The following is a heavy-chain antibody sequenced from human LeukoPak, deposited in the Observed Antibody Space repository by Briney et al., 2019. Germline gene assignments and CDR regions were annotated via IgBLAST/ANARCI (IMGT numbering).Heavy chain of an antibody. D-gene: IGHD2-2*01. Sequence: ASVKVSCKASGYTFTGYYMHWVRQAPGQGLEWMGWINPNSGGTNYAQKFQGRVTMTRDTSISTAYMELSRLRSDDTAVYYCARVDIVVVPAAMRYYYYYMDAWGKGTTVTVSS. CDR3: ARVDIVVVPAAMRYYYYYMDA. CDR1: GYTFTGYY. J-gene: IGHJ6*03. CDR2: INPNSGGT. V-gene: IGHV1-2*02.